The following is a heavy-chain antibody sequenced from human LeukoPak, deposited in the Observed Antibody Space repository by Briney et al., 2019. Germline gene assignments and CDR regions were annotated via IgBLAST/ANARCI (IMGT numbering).Heavy chain of an antibody. CDR3: ARALGELPTDY. V-gene: IGHV1-18*01. J-gene: IGHJ4*02. CDR2: ISAYNGNT. Sequence: ASVNVSCEASGYTFTSYGISWVRQAPGQGLESMGWISAYNGNTNYAQKLQGRVTMTTDSSSSTAYMELRSLTSDDTAVYYCARALGELPTDYWGQGTLVTVSS. CDR1: GYTFTSYG. D-gene: IGHD1-26*01.